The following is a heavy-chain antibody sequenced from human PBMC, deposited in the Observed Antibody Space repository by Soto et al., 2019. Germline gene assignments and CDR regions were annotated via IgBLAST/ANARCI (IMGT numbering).Heavy chain of an antibody. CDR2: IYTSRGT. CDR1: GGSMSSYY. V-gene: IGHV4-4*07. CDR3: ARGAAAGVDYGMDV. J-gene: IGHJ6*02. Sequence: SETLSLTCSVSGGSMSSYYWSWIRQPAGKGLEWIGRIYTSRGTNYSPSLKSRVTISIDTSKNQFSLKLSSVTAADTAMYYCARGAAAGVDYGMDVWGRGTTVTVSS. D-gene: IGHD6-13*01.